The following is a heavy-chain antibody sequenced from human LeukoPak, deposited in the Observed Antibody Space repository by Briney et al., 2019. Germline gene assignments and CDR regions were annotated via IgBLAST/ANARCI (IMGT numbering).Heavy chain of an antibody. CDR2: ISGSGGTT. J-gene: IGHJ4*02. D-gene: IGHD3-10*01. Sequence: GGSLRLSCAASGFTFSNYGMSWVRQAPGKGLEWISAISGSGGTTYYADSVKGRFTISRDNSKNTLYLQMNSLRAEDTAVYYCARGRITVDYWGQGTLVTVSS. CDR3: ARGRITVDY. V-gene: IGHV3-23*01. CDR1: GFTFSNYG.